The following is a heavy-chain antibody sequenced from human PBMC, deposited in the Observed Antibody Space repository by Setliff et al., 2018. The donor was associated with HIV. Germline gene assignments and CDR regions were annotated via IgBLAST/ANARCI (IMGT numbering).Heavy chain of an antibody. CDR3: ARGYCDTSGCLRGGDVP. CDR1: GFTFSIYA. J-gene: IGHJ5*02. Sequence: GGSLRLSCAASGFTFSIYAIHWVRQAPGKGLEWVAVISYDGSDKYYADSVKGRFTISRDNSKNTLYLQMNSLITEDTAVYYCARGYCDTSGCLRGGDVPWGQGTLVTVSS. CDR2: ISYDGSDK. D-gene: IGHD3-22*01. V-gene: IGHV3-30*04.